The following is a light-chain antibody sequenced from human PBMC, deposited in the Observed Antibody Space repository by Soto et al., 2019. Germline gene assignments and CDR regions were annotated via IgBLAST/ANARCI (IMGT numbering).Light chain of an antibody. CDR1: SNDIGYYNY. CDR3: TSYTTSSTLV. Sequence: QSALTQPASVSESLGQSITISCTGTSNDIGYYNYVSWYQHHPGKAPKLMIYDVSNRPSGVSRRFSGSKSGNTASLTISGLRAEEEADYYCTSYTTSSTLVFGGGTKLTVL. V-gene: IGLV2-14*03. CDR2: DVS. J-gene: IGLJ2*01.